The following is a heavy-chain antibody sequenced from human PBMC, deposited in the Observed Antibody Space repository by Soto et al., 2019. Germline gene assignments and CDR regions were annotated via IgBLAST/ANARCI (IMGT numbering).Heavy chain of an antibody. Sequence: ASVKVSCKAAAGTFSSYRINWVLQAPGQGLEWMGWISAYNGNTNYAQKLQGRVTMTTDPSTSPAYMELRSLRSDDTAVYYCARDLIIPGTSGYWGQGTLVTVSS. J-gene: IGHJ4*02. V-gene: IGHV1-18*01. CDR2: ISAYNGNT. CDR1: AGTFSSYR. CDR3: ARDLIIPGTSGY. D-gene: IGHD1-7*01.